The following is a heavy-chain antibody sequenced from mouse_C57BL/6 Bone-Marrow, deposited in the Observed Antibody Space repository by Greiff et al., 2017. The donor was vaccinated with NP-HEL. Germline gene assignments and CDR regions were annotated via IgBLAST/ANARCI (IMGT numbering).Heavy chain of an antibody. D-gene: IGHD3-2*02. CDR2: SRNKANDYTT. Sequence: EVQGVESGGGLVQSGRSLRLSCATSGFTFSDFYMEWVRQAPGKGLEWIAASRNKANDYTTEYSASVKGRFIVSRDTSQSILYLQMNALRAEDTAIYYCARDAQDSSGYWFAYWGQGTLVTVSA. V-gene: IGHV7-1*01. CDR1: GFTFSDFY. CDR3: ARDAQDSSGYWFAY. J-gene: IGHJ3*01.